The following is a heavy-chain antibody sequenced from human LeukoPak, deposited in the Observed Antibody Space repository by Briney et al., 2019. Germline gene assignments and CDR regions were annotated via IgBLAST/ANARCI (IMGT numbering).Heavy chain of an antibody. Sequence: PSETLSLTCTVSGGSISDYSWSWIRQPPGKGLEWIASGDYSGGTYYNPSLESRVTISVDTSKNQISLRMRSVTAADTAVYYCARERGTGADYDRAFDIWGQGTMVTVSS. J-gene: IGHJ3*02. CDR1: GGSISDYS. CDR2: GDYSGGT. D-gene: IGHD4-17*01. CDR3: ARERGTGADYDRAFDI. V-gene: IGHV4-59*12.